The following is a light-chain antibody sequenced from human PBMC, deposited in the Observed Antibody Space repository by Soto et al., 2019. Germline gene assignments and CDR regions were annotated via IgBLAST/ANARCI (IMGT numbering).Light chain of an antibody. Sequence: QSALTQPASVSGSPGQSITISCTGTSCDVGSYNLVSWYQQHPGKAPKLMIYEDTERPSGVSNRFSGSKSGNTASLTISGLQAEDEADYYCSSYAGSTTYVVFGGGTKLTVL. CDR3: SSYAGSTTYVV. CDR1: SCDVGSYNL. V-gene: IGLV2-23*01. J-gene: IGLJ2*01. CDR2: EDT.